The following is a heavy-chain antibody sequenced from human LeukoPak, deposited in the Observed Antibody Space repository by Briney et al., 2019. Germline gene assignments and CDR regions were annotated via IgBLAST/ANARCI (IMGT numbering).Heavy chain of an antibody. Sequence: PSETLSLTCTVSGGSISSGGYYWSWIRQHPGKGLEWIGYIYYSGSTYHNPSLKSRVTISVDTSKNQFSLKLSSVTAADTAVYYCVSGSSGWLYFQHWGQGTLVTVSS. V-gene: IGHV4-31*03. CDR1: GGSISSGGYY. CDR2: IYYSGST. D-gene: IGHD6-19*01. J-gene: IGHJ1*01. CDR3: VSGSSGWLYFQH.